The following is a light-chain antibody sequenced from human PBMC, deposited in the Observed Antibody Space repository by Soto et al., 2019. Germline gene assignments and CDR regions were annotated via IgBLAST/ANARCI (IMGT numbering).Light chain of an antibody. CDR1: QSLLYSNGDNY. CDR3: MQLLETPRT. CDR2: LGS. J-gene: IGKJ2*01. Sequence: EIVVTQSPLSLSVTPGEPASISCRSSQSLLYSNGDNYLDWYLQKPGQSPQLLIYLGSNRAPGVPDRFSGSGSGTDFTLKISRVEAEDVGVYHCMQLLETPRTFGQGTKLEIK. V-gene: IGKV2-28*01.